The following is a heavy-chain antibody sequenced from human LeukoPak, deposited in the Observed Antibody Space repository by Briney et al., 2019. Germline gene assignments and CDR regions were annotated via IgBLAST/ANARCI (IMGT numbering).Heavy chain of an antibody. CDR1: GGSISSSSYY. D-gene: IGHD3-10*01. J-gene: IGHJ5*02. V-gene: IGHV4-39*07. CDR2: IYYSGST. Sequence: SETLSLTCTVSGGSISSSSYYWGWIRQPPGKGLEWIGSIYYSGSTYYNPSLKSRVTISVDTSKNQLSLKLNSVTAADTAVYYCARVEGALVRGTIAWGQGTLVTVSS. CDR3: ARVEGALVRGTIA.